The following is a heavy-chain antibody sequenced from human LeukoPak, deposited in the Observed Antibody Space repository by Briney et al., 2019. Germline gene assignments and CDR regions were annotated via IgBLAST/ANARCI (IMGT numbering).Heavy chain of an antibody. CDR3: ARQPYMITFGGVEYYLDY. CDR1: GGSISSYY. Sequence: SETLSLTCTVSGGSISSYYWSWIRQPPGKGLEWIGYIYYSGSTNYNPSLKSRVTMSVDTSKNQFSLKLSSVTAADTAVYYCARQPYMITFGGVEYYLDYWGQGTLVTVSS. V-gene: IGHV4-59*08. CDR2: IYYSGST. D-gene: IGHD3-16*01. J-gene: IGHJ4*02.